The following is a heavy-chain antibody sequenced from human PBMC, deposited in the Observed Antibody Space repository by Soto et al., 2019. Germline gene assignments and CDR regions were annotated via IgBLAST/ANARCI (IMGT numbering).Heavy chain of an antibody. Sequence: GGSLRLSCAASGFSFDDYAMHWVRQAPGKGLEWVSGISWNSGSIGYADSVKGRFTISRDNAKNSLYLQMNSLRAEDTALYHCANDTEASGPALDIWGQGTKVTVSS. V-gene: IGHV3-9*01. CDR1: GFSFDDYA. CDR2: ISWNSGSI. J-gene: IGHJ3*02. D-gene: IGHD2-8*02. CDR3: ANDTEASGPALDI.